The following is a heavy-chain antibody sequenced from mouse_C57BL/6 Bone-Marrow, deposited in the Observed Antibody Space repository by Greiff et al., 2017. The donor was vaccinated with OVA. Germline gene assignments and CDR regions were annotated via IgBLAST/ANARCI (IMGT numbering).Heavy chain of an antibody. Sequence: EVKLMESGGGLVQPGGSLSLSCAASGFTFTDYYMSWVRQPPGKALEWLGFIRNKANGYTTEYSASVKGRFTISRDNSQSILYLQMNALRAEDSATYYCARLAHYALYYFDYWGQGTTLTVSS. D-gene: IGHD1-1*02. CDR1: GFTFTDYY. CDR3: ARLAHYALYYFDY. V-gene: IGHV7-3*01. CDR2: IRNKANGYTT. J-gene: IGHJ2*01.